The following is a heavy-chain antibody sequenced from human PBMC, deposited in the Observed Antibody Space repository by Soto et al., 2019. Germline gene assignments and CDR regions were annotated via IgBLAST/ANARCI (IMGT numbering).Heavy chain of an antibody. CDR3: ARDRRDGYNWIDH. CDR2: ISSDGGDT. CDR1: GFDFRSYG. D-gene: IGHD5-12*01. J-gene: IGHJ5*02. V-gene: IGHV3-30*03. Sequence: QVNLVQSGGGVVQPGRSLRVSCAASGFDFRSYGFHWIRQAPGKGLEWVALISSDGGDTFYADSVKGRFTVSTDNSKNTLYLQMGSLRPEDAGVYYCARDRRDGYNWIDHWGQGTLVAVSA.